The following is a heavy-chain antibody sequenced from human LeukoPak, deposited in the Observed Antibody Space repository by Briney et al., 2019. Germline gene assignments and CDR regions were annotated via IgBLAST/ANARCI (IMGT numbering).Heavy chain of an antibody. CDR1: GFTFSSYE. V-gene: IGHV3-48*03. Sequence: GGSLRLSCAASGFTFSSYEMNWVRQAPGKGLEWVSYISSSGSTIYYADSVKGRFTISRDNAKNSLYLQMNSLRAEDTAVYYCARGRGFGELFIWFDPWGQGTLVTVSS. D-gene: IGHD3-10*01. J-gene: IGHJ5*02. CDR3: ARGRGFGELFIWFDP. CDR2: ISSSGSTI.